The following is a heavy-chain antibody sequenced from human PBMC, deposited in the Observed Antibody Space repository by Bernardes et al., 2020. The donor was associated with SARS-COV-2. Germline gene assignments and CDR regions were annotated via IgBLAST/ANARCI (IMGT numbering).Heavy chain of an antibody. V-gene: IGHV3-23*01. CDR3: AKGGLQLSHAFDI. J-gene: IGHJ3*02. CDR1: GLRFSSYA. CDR2: INGSGTIT. Sequence: GGSLRLSCAASGLRFSSYAMSWVRQAPGKGLEWVSAINGSGTITKYADSVKGRFTISRDNSKNTLYLQMNSLRAEDTAVYYCAKGGLQLSHAFDIWGQGTMVTVSS. D-gene: IGHD5-18*01.